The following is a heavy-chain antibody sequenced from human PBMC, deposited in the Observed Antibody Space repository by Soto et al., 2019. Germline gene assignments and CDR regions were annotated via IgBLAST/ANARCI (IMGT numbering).Heavy chain of an antibody. Sequence: SETLSLTCTVSGGSISSGGYYWSWIRQHPGKGLEWIGHIYYSGSTYYNPSLKSRVTISVDTSKNQFSLKLSSVTAADTAVYYCARGYYDSSGYKTGGSWFDPWGQGTLVTVSS. D-gene: IGHD3-22*01. V-gene: IGHV4-31*02. CDR1: GGSISSGGYY. CDR3: ARGYYDSSGYKTGGSWFDP. CDR2: IYYSGST. J-gene: IGHJ5*02.